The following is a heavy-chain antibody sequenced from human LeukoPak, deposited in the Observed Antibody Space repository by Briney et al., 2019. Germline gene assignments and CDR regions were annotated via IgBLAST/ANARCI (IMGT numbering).Heavy chain of an antibody. CDR1: GYTFTSYG. CDR3: ARETCSSTSCPRRLVFDY. J-gene: IGHJ4*02. V-gene: IGHV1-18*01. CDR2: ISGYNGNT. Sequence: EASVKVSCKASGYTFTSYGISWVRQAPGQGLEWMGWISGYNGNTNYAQKLQGRVTMTTDTSTSTAYMELRSLRSDDTAVYYCARETCSSTSCPRRLVFDYWGQGTLVTVSS. D-gene: IGHD2-2*01.